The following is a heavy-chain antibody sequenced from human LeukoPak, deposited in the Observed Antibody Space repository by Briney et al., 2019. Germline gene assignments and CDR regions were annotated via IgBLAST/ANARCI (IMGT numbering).Heavy chain of an antibody. CDR3: AREKPQSRNFDY. Sequence: VSVKVTYRASGYTFTRYGISGVRQASGQGLEWMGWISAYNGNTNYAQKLQGRVTMTTDTSTSTAYMELRSLRADDTAVYYCAREKPQSRNFDYWGQGTLVTVSS. CDR1: GYTFTRYG. V-gene: IGHV1-18*01. J-gene: IGHJ4*02. CDR2: ISAYNGNT. D-gene: IGHD4-11*01.